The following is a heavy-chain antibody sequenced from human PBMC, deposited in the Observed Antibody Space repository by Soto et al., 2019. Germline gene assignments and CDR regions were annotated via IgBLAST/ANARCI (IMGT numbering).Heavy chain of an antibody. J-gene: IGHJ4*02. D-gene: IGHD2-8*02. Sequence: GGSLRLSCVASGFTLSSNSMTWVRQAPGKGLEWVASISSSGSYTHYADSVKGRFTISRDNANKSLYLQMNSLRAEDTAVYYCANIRNVVYAHNAYWGQGTLVTVSS. CDR2: ISSSGSYT. V-gene: IGHV3-21*01. CDR1: GFTLSSNS. CDR3: ANIRNVVYAHNAY.